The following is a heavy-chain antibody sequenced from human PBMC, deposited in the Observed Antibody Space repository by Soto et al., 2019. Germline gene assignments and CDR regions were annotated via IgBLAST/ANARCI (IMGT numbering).Heavy chain of an antibody. Sequence: PGGSLRLSCAASGFTFSSYAMHWVRQAPGKGLEWVAVISYDGSNKYYADSVKGRFTISRDNSKNTLYLQMNSLRAEDTAVYYCARDLPGAYNYGMDVWGPGTTVTVSS. CDR2: ISYDGSNK. D-gene: IGHD1-26*01. CDR3: ARDLPGAYNYGMDV. CDR1: GFTFSSYA. J-gene: IGHJ6*02. V-gene: IGHV3-30-3*01.